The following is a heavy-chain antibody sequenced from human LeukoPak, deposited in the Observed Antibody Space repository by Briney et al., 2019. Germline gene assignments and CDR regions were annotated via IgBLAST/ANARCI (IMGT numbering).Heavy chain of an antibody. CDR3: AREGYHFWSNYPDFDS. D-gene: IGHD3-3*01. CDR1: GFSFSRDS. Sequence: GGSLRLSCVASGFSFSRDSMNWVRQAPGKGLEWISYISYDSMIKYYADSVRGRFTISRDSAKNSLYLQMHSLRSEDTAVYYCAREGYHFWSNYPDFDSWGQGTLVTVSS. V-gene: IGHV3-48*01. CDR2: ISYDSMIK. J-gene: IGHJ4*02.